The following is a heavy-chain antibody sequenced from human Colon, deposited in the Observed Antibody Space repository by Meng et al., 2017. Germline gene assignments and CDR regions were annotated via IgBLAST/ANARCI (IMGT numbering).Heavy chain of an antibody. CDR1: GGSSSSSNW. CDR3: ASFPPPGKQWLVTDY. D-gene: IGHD6-19*01. CDR2: IYHSGST. J-gene: IGHJ4*02. V-gene: IGHV4-4*02. Sequence: LPWSGPGLVKRSGALSLTCAVSGGSSSSSNWWSWVRQPPGKGLEWIGEIYHSGSTNYNPSLKSRVTISVDKSKNQFSLKLSSVTAADTAVYYCASFPPPGKQWLVTDYWGQGTLVTVSS.